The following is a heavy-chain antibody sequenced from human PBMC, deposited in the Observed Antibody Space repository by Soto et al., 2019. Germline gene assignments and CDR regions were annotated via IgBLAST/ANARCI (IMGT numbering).Heavy chain of an antibody. CDR1: GGSISSYY. CDR2: IYYSGST. J-gene: IGHJ4*02. Sequence: SETLSLTCTVSGGSISSYYWSWIRQPPGKGLEWIGYIYYSGSTNYNPSLKSRVTISVDTSKNQFSLKLSSVTAADTAVYYCARALGYCSGGSCRNEIDYWGQGTLVTVSS. D-gene: IGHD2-15*01. V-gene: IGHV4-59*01. CDR3: ARALGYCSGGSCRNEIDY.